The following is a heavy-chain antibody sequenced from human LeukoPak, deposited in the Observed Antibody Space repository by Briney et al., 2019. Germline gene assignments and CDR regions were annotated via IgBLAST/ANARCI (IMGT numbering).Heavy chain of an antibody. CDR1: GFTFSSYW. D-gene: IGHD6-19*01. CDR3: ARDSRQWLVLNFDY. Sequence: PGGSLRLSCAASGFTFSSYWMSWVRQAPGKGLEWVANIKQDGSEKYYVDSVKGRFTISRDNAKNSLYLQMNSLRAEDTAVYYCARDSRQWLVLNFDYWGQGTLVTVSS. V-gene: IGHV3-7*01. J-gene: IGHJ4*02. CDR2: IKQDGSEK.